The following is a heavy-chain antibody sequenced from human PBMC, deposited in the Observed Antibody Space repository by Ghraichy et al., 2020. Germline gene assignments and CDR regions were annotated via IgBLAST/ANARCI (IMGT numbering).Heavy chain of an antibody. J-gene: IGHJ4*02. CDR3: ARAWLNWGSGYFDS. Sequence: SETLSLTCAVSGGSISSSNWWSWVRQPPGKGLEWIGEIHHSGSANYNPSLKSRVTISIDKSKNQFALKLSSVTAADTAVYFCARAWLNWGSGYFDSWGQGTLVTVSS. V-gene: IGHV4-4*02. CDR1: GGSISSSNW. CDR2: IHHSGSA. D-gene: IGHD3-16*01.